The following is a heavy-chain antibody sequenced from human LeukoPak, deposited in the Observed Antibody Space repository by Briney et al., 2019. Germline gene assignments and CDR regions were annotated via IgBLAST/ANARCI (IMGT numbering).Heavy chain of an antibody. D-gene: IGHD2-2*01. J-gene: IGHJ4*02. CDR1: GGTFSSYA. V-gene: IGHV1-69*04. CDR3: ARDSDCSSTSCHYDFDY. Sequence: SVKVSCKAPGGTFSSYAISWVRQAPGQGLEWMGRIIPILGIANYAQKFQGRVTITADKSTSTAYMELSSLRSEDTAVYYCARDSDCSSTSCHYDFDYWGQGTLVTVSS. CDR2: IIPILGIA.